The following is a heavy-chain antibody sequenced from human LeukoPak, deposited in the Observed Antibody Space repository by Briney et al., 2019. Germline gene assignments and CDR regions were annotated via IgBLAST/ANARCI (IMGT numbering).Heavy chain of an antibody. CDR2: MKQDGSEK. Sequence: GGSLRLSCAASGFTFSDSWMTWVRQAAGKGLEWVANMKQDGSEKYYVDSVKGRFTISRDNAKNSLFLQMNSLRAEDTAVYYCASGDYMDSWGQGTLVTVSS. J-gene: IGHJ4*02. CDR3: ASGDYMDS. V-gene: IGHV3-7*01. CDR1: GFTFSDSW. D-gene: IGHD3-16*01.